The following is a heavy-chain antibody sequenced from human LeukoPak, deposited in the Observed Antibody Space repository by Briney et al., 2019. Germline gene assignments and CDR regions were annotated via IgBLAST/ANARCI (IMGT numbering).Heavy chain of an antibody. Sequence: GGSLRLSCAASGFTFSGSAMHWVRQASGKGLEWVGRIRSKANSYATAYAASVKGRFTFSRDDSKNTAYLQMNSLKTEDTAVYYCTSLIPGDSSSRDYWGQGTLVTVSS. J-gene: IGHJ4*02. V-gene: IGHV3-73*01. CDR3: TSLIPGDSSSRDY. CDR1: GFTFSGSA. D-gene: IGHD6-13*01. CDR2: IRSKANSYAT.